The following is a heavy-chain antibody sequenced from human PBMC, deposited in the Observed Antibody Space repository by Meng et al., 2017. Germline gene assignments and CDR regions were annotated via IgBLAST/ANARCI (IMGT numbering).Heavy chain of an antibody. CDR3: ARPYGGYFSTYFDY. Sequence: SETLSLTCTVSGGSISGYYWSWIRQSPGKGPEWIGYIYYSGNSGSTNYNPSLKSRVTISLDTSKNQFSLKVSSVTAADTAVYSCARPYGGYFSTYFDYWGQGTLVTVS. J-gene: IGHJ4*02. CDR1: GGSISGYY. V-gene: IGHV4-59*01. D-gene: IGHD4-23*01. CDR2: IYYSGNSGST.